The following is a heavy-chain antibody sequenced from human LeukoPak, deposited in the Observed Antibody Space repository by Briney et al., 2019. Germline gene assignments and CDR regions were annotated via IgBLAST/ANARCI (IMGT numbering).Heavy chain of an antibody. CDR1: GYTFTSYD. Sequence: GASVKVSCKASGYTFTSYDINWVRQATGQGLEWMGWMNPNSGNTGYAQKFQGRVTITRNTSISTAYMELSSLRSEDTAVYYCARKPNTAMVSFDYWGQGTLVTVSS. D-gene: IGHD5-18*01. CDR3: ARKPNTAMVSFDY. V-gene: IGHV1-8*03. CDR2: MNPNSGNT. J-gene: IGHJ4*02.